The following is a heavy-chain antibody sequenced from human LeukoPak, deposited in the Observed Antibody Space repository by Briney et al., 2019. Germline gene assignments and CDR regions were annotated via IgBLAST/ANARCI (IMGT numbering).Heavy chain of an antibody. V-gene: IGHV1-18*01. CDR3: ARVIIESAAFDY. D-gene: IGHD6-13*01. Sequence: ASVKVSCKTSGYPFSSYGISWVRQAPGQGLEWMGWISAYSGNTSYAQKLQGRVTMTTDTSTSTAYMELRSLRSDDTAVYYCARVIIESAAFDYWGQGTLVTVSS. J-gene: IGHJ4*02. CDR1: GYPFSSYG. CDR2: ISAYSGNT.